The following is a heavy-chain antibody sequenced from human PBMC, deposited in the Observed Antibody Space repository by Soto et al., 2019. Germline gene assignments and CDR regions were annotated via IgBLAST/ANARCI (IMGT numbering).Heavy chain of an antibody. D-gene: IGHD6-13*01. J-gene: IGHJ4*02. Sequence: QVQLVQSGAEVKKPGASVKVSCKASGYTFTSYAVHWVRQAPGQGLEWMGWINAGNGNTKYSQNFQGRVTITRDTSASKAYMQLSSLRSEDTAVFYCARLYSSSWSAYFDYWGQGTLVTVSS. V-gene: IGHV1-3*01. CDR1: GYTFTSYA. CDR3: ARLYSSSWSAYFDY. CDR2: INAGNGNT.